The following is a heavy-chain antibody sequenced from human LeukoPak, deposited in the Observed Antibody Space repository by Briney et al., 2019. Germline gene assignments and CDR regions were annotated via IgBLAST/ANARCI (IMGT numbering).Heavy chain of an antibody. D-gene: IGHD1-26*01. CDR1: GFSLDDYA. CDR2: ISWDGRNM. CDR3: IKDMGFDLLKDAFDL. Sequence: GGSLRLSCAASGFSLDDYATHWVRQAPGQGLEWVSSISWDGRNMAYAASVKGRFTISRDNAQNSLYLQMYSLKIDDTAFYYCIKDMGFDLLKDAFDLWGQGMLVTVSS. J-gene: IGHJ3*01. V-gene: IGHV3-9*01.